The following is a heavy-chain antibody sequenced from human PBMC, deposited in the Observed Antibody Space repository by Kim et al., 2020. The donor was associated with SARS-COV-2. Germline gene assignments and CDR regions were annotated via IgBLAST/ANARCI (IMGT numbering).Heavy chain of an antibody. CDR2: INTDGSTT. J-gene: IGHJ5*01. D-gene: IGHD6-19*01. Sequence: GGSLRLSCAASGFTFSSFWMDWVRQAPGKGLVWVARINTDGSTTTYADSVKGRFTISRDNAMDTVYPQMNSLSAEDTAVYYCARAVAGTNCFDSWGQGTLVTVSS. CDR1: GFTFSSFW. V-gene: IGHV3-74*03. CDR3: ARAVAGTNCFDS.